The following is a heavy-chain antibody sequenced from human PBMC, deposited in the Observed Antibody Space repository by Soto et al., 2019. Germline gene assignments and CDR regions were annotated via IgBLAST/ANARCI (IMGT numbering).Heavy chain of an antibody. D-gene: IGHD1-26*01. Sequence: ASVKVSCKASGYTFTSYYMHWVRQAPGQGLEWMGIINPSGGSTSYAQKFQGRVTMTRDTSTSTVYMELSSLRSEDTAVYYCARSRGLYSVSPYDAFDIWGQGTMVTVSS. J-gene: IGHJ3*02. V-gene: IGHV1-46*01. CDR1: GYTFTSYY. CDR2: INPSGGST. CDR3: ARSRGLYSVSPYDAFDI.